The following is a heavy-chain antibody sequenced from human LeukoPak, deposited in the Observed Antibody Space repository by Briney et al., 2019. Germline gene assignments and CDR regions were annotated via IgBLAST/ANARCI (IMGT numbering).Heavy chain of an antibody. D-gene: IGHD3-10*01. J-gene: IGHJ4*02. CDR3: ARDLDLLWFGESDY. CDR2: ISSSSSYI. CDR1: GFTFSNYA. Sequence: PGGSLRLSCAASGFTFSNYAMNWVRQAPGKGLEWVSSISSSSSYIYYVDSVKGRFTISRDNAKNSLYLQMNSLRAEDTAVYYCARDLDLLWFGESDYWGQGTLVTVSS. V-gene: IGHV3-21*01.